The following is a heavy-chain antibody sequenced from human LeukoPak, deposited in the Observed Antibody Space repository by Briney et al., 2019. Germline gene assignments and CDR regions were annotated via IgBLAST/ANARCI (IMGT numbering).Heavy chain of an antibody. Sequence: ASVQVSCKASRYTFTGSYLHWVRQAPGQGLEWMGWINPDNGDTNYAQKFQGRVTMTRDTSISTTYMELSSLRSDGTAVYYCARDYCSGRSCYLDFWGQGTLVTVSS. J-gene: IGHJ4*02. CDR3: ARDYCSGRSCYLDF. D-gene: IGHD2-15*01. CDR1: RYTFTGSY. V-gene: IGHV1-2*02. CDR2: INPDNGDT.